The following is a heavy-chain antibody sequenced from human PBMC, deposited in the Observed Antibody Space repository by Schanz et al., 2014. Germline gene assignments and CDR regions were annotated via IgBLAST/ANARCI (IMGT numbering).Heavy chain of an antibody. CDR2: ISASGGTT. J-gene: IGHJ3*02. Sequence: VHLLESGGGVVQPGRSLRLSCAASGFTFSSYAMTWVRQIPGKGLEWVSAISASGGTTYYADSVKGRFTISRDNAKNTLYLQMNTLRAEDTAVYYCARKMKLGVYGGKGHDSLDIWGQGTMVTVSS. CDR1: GFTFSSYA. D-gene: IGHD4-17*01. CDR3: ARKMKLGVYGGKGHDSLDI. V-gene: IGHV3-23*01.